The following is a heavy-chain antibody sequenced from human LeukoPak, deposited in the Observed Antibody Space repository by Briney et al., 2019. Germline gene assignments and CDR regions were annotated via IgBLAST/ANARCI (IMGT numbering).Heavy chain of an antibody. CDR2: IYHSGST. Sequence: SETLSLTCTVSGYSISSGYYWGWIRPPPGKGLEWIGSIYHSGSTYYNPSLKSRVTISVDTSKNQFSLKLSSVTAADTAVYYCARDKGDHTFDYWGQGTLVTGSS. D-gene: IGHD2-21*02. CDR3: ARDKGDHTFDY. J-gene: IGHJ4*02. CDR1: GYSISSGYY. V-gene: IGHV4-38-2*02.